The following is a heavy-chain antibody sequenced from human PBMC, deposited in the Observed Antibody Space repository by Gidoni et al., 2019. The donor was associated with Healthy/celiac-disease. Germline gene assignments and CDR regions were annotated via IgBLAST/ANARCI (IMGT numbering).Heavy chain of an antibody. CDR3: ARGVDCSSTSCPIGYYYGMDV. D-gene: IGHD2-2*01. J-gene: IGHJ6*02. Sequence: QVQLLPWGAGLFKPSETLSLPCPVYGGSFSGYYWSWIRQPPGKGLEWIGEINHSGSTNYNPSLKSRVTISVDTSKNQFSLKLSSVTAADTAVYYCARGVDCSSTSCPIGYYYGMDVWGQGTTVTVSS. V-gene: IGHV4-34*01. CDR2: INHSGST. CDR1: GGSFSGYY.